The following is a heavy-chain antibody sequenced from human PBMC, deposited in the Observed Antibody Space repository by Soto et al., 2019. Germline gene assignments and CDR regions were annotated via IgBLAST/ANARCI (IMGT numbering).Heavy chain of an antibody. CDR2: ISGSGGST. J-gene: IGHJ4*02. V-gene: IGHV3-23*01. Sequence: PGGSLRLSCAASGFTFSSYAMSWVRQAPGKGLEWVSAISGSGGSTYYADSVKGRFTISRDNSKNTLYLQMNSLRAEDTAVYYCAARHIVVVTAILSDYWGQGTLVTVSS. D-gene: IGHD2-21*02. CDR1: GFTFSSYA. CDR3: AARHIVVVTAILSDY.